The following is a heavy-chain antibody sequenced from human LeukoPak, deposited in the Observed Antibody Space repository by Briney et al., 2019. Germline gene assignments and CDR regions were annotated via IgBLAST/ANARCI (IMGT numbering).Heavy chain of an antibody. CDR1: GYTFTGYY. J-gene: IGHJ4*02. CDR2: INPNSGGT. Sequence: ASVKVSCKASGYTFTGYYMHWVRQAPGQGLEWMGWINPNSGGTNYAQKFQGRVTMTRDTSISTAYMELSRLRSDDTAVYYCARSITMVRGVIIFYWGQGTLVTVSS. CDR3: ARSITMVRGVIIFY. V-gene: IGHV1-2*02. D-gene: IGHD3-10*01.